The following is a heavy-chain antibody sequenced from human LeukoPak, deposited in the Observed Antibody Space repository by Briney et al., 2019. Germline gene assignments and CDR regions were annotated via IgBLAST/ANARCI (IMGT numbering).Heavy chain of an antibody. CDR3: ANRRYCSGGSCYFPFDY. D-gene: IGHD2-15*01. J-gene: IGHJ4*02. Sequence: ASVKVSCKASGGTFSSYAIIWVRQAPGQGLEWMGGIIPIFGTANYAQKFQGRVTITADESTSTAYMELSSLRSEDTAVYYCANRRYCSGGSCYFPFDYWGQGTLVTVSS. V-gene: IGHV1-69*13. CDR1: GGTFSSYA. CDR2: IIPIFGTA.